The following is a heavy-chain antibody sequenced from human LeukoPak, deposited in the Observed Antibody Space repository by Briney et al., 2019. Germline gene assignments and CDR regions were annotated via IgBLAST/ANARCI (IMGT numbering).Heavy chain of an antibody. Sequence: SETLSLTCTVSGGSISSYYWSWIRQPPGKGLEWIGYIYYSGSTNYNPSLKSRVTISVDTSKNQFSLKLSPVTAADTAVYYCARRLPVKARPYYDSDRDAFDIWGQGTMVTVSS. D-gene: IGHD3-22*01. J-gene: IGHJ3*02. CDR2: IYYSGST. CDR1: GGSISSYY. V-gene: IGHV4-59*08. CDR3: ARRLPVKARPYYDSDRDAFDI.